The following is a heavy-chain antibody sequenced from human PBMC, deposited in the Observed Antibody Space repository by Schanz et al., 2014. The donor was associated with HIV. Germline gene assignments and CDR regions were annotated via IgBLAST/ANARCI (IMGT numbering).Heavy chain of an antibody. CDR2: INPNSGGT. CDR3: ARGRSGYCSGGSCPYGRYYFDY. V-gene: IGHV1-2*02. J-gene: IGHJ4*02. Sequence: QVQLVQSGAEVKKPGASVKVSCKASGYTFTGYYMHWVRQAPGQGLEWMGWINPNSGGTNYAQKFQGRVTMTRDTSISTAYMELGRLRSDDTAVYYCARGRSGYCSGGSCPYGRYYFDYWGQGTLVTVSS. D-gene: IGHD2-15*01. CDR1: GYTFTGYY.